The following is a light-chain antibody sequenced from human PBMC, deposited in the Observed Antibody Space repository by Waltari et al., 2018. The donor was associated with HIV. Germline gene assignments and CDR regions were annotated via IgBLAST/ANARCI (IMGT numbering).Light chain of an antibody. V-gene: IGLV2-11*01. CDR2: DVR. CDR1: SSDVGGYNY. J-gene: IGLJ1*01. CDR3: CSYAGSSTYV. Sequence: QSALTQPRSVSGSPGQSVTISCTGTSSDVGGYNYVSWYQQHPGKAPKLMIYDVRKRPAGVPDRFSGSKSGNTASLTISGLQAEDEADYYCCSYAGSSTYVFGTGTKVTVL.